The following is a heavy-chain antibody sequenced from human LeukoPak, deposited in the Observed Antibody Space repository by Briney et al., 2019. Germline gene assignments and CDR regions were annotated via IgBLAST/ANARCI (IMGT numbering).Heavy chain of an antibody. CDR1: GYTFSEYA. CDR3: ARGAWFGGNYGLDV. V-gene: IGHV1-3*02. D-gene: IGHD3-10*01. J-gene: IGHJ6*01. CDR2: SNAGNGNT. Sequence: ASVKVSCKASGYTFSEYAIHWVRQAPGQSLEWMGWSNAGNGNTKYSEEVQGRVTITRDTSASTAYMELSSLRSEDMSVYYCARGAWFGGNYGLDVWGQGTTVTVSS.